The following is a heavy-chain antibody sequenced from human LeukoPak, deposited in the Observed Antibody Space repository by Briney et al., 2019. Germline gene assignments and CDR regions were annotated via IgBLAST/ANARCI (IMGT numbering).Heavy chain of an antibody. CDR1: GYTITGYY. CDR3: GRDRHWNQGNFDY. V-gene: IGHV1-2*02. J-gene: IGHJ4*02. D-gene: IGHD1-1*01. Sequence: GASVTVSCKAFGYTITGYYIHWVRQAPGQGLEWMGWINPNNGGTNSAQKFQGRVTMTRDPSIGTAYMELNRLTHADPALYYCGRDRHWNQGNFDYWGQGTLVTVSS. CDR2: INPNNGGT.